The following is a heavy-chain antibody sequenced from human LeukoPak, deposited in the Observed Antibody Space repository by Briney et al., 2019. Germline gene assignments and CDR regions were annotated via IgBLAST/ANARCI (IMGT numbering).Heavy chain of an antibody. CDR1: GYTYSGYY. D-gene: IGHD3-9*01. J-gene: IGHJ6*02. V-gene: IGHV1-2*02. CDR3: ALVYCDILTGNYYYYYGMDV. CDR2: MNPNTCGT. Sequence: ASVKVSCKASGYTYSGYYIHWVRQAPGQGLAWMAWMNPNTCGTNYAQKFQGRVTMTRDTSNSTAYMELSRLRSDDTAVYYCALVYCDILTGNYYYYYGMDVWGQGTTVTVSS.